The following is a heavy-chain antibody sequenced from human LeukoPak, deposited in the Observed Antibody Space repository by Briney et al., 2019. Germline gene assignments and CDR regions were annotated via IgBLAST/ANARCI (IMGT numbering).Heavy chain of an antibody. CDR2: ISGSGGST. V-gene: IGHV3-23*01. CDR3: AKSAEPCSSTSCYLDYLDY. CDR1: GFTFSSYA. Sequence: PGGSLRLSCAASGFTFSSYAMSWVRQAPGKGLEWVSAISGSGGSTYYADSVKGRFTISRDNSKNTLYLQMNSLRAEDTAVYYCAKSAEPCSSTSCYLDYLDYWGQGTLVTVSS. J-gene: IGHJ4*02. D-gene: IGHD2-2*01.